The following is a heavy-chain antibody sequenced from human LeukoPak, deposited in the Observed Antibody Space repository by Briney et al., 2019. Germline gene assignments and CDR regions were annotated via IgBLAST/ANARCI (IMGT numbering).Heavy chain of an antibody. Sequence: PSETLSLTCSVSSGSFSSRGYYRSWIRQYPGKGLEWIGYVYFNGGTDYNPSLKSRVTISVDTSKNQFSLNLSSVTAADTAVYYCARGRLARAPYFDYWGQGTLVTVSS. CDR2: VYFNGGT. CDR1: SGSFSSRGYY. V-gene: IGHV4-31*03. D-gene: IGHD3-9*01. CDR3: ARGRLARAPYFDY. J-gene: IGHJ4*02.